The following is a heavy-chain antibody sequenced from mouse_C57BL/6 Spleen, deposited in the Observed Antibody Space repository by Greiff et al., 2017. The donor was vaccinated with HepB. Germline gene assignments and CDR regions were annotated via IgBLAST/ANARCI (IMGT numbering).Heavy chain of an antibody. CDR2: IYPGDGGT. D-gene: IGHD1-1*01. J-gene: IGHJ2*01. Sequence: QVQLQQSGPELVKPGASVKISCKASGYAFSSSWMNWVKQRPGKGLEWIGRIYPGDGGTNYNGKFKGKATLTADKSSSTAYMQLSSLTSEDSAVYFCARDGSSPCDYWGQGTTLTVSS. CDR3: ARDGSSPCDY. V-gene: IGHV1-82*01. CDR1: GYAFSSSW.